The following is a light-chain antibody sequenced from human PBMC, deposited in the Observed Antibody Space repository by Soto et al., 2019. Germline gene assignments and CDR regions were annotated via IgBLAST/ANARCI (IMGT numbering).Light chain of an antibody. CDR1: QSISSY. CDR3: QQSYSTPRGT. J-gene: IGKJ2*02. CDR2: AAS. Sequence: DIQMTQSLSSLSASVGDRVTITCRASQSISSYLNWYQQKPGKAPKLLIYAASSLQSGVPSRFSGSGSGTDFTLTISSLQPEDFATYYCQQSYSTPRGTFGQGTKLEIK. V-gene: IGKV1-39*01.